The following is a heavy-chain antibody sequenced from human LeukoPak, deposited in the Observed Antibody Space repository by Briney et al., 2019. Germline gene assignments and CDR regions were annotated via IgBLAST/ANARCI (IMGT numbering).Heavy chain of an antibody. Sequence: GGSLRLSCAASGFTFSSYAMSWVRQAPGKGLEWVSAISGSGGSTYYADSVKGRFTISRDNSKNTLYLQMNSLRAEDTAVYYCAKLYGDYELDYYYYMDVWGKGTTVTVSS. J-gene: IGHJ6*03. CDR3: AKLYGDYELDYYYYMDV. CDR1: GFTFSSYA. D-gene: IGHD4-17*01. V-gene: IGHV3-23*01. CDR2: ISGSGGST.